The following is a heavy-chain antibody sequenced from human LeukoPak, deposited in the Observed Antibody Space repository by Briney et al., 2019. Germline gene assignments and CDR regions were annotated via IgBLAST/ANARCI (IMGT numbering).Heavy chain of an antibody. D-gene: IGHD3-10*01. CDR1: GGSISSGDYY. CDR3: AYGSGSNRFDP. V-gene: IGHV4-30-4*08. Sequence: SQTLSLTXTVSGGSISSGDYYWSWIRQPPGKGLEWIGYIYYSGSTYYNPSLKSRVTISVDTSKNQFSLKLSSVTAADTAVYYCAYGSGSNRFDPWGQGTLVTVSS. CDR2: IYYSGST. J-gene: IGHJ5*02.